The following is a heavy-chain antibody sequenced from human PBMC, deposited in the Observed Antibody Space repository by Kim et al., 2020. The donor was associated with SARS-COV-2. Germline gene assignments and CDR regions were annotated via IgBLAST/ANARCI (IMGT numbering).Heavy chain of an antibody. CDR1: GFTFSTYA. J-gene: IGHJ2*01. V-gene: IGHV3-30*03. Sequence: GSLRLSCAASGFTFSTYAMHWVRQAPGKGLEWVAVTSYDESHKYYADSVKGRFTISRDNSKNTLYLQMNSLSADETAVYYCARQGGGRGLWYFDLWGRGTLVTVSS. CDR3: ARQGGGRGLWYFDL. CDR2: TSYDESHK. D-gene: IGHD1-26*01.